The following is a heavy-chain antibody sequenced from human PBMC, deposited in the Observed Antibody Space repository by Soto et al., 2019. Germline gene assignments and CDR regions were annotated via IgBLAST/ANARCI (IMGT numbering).Heavy chain of an antibody. CDR2: INPSGGST. CDR3: ARGCSSTSCYLGYYYMDV. CDR1: GYTFTSYY. Sequence: ASVKVSCKASGYTFTSYYMHWVRQAPGQGLEWMGIINPSGGSTSYAQKFQGRVTMTRDTSISTAYMELSRLRSDDTAVYYCARGCSSTSCYLGYYYMDVWGKGTTVTVSS. V-gene: IGHV1-46*01. D-gene: IGHD2-2*01. J-gene: IGHJ6*03.